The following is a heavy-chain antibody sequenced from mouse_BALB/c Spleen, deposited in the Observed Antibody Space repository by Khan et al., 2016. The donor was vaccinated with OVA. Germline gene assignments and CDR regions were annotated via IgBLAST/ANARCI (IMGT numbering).Heavy chain of an antibody. Sequence: QVQLQQSGAELVRPGASVKLPCKTSGYSFTSYWIHWVKQRSGQGLEWIARIYPGTGSTYYNEKFKGKATLTADKSSRTAYMQLSSLKSEDSAVYFCARIDWEGAWFAYWGQGTLVTISA. CDR3: ARIDWEGAWFAY. J-gene: IGHJ3*01. CDR2: IYPGTGST. CDR1: GYSFTSYW. V-gene: IGHV1S132*01. D-gene: IGHD4-1*01.